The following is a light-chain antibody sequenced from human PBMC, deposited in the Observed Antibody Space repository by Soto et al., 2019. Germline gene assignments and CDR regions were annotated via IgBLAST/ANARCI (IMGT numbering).Light chain of an antibody. V-gene: IGLV2-18*01. J-gene: IGLJ1*01. CDR1: STDFVSYNR. CDR3: SLYKSENAYV. CDR2: EVS. Sequence: SVLTQPPSVSGSPGQSVTISCTGTSTDFVSYNRVSWYQQPPGTAPKLMIYEVSKRPSGVPDRFSGSKSGNTASLTISGLQAADEADYYCSLYKSENAYVFGTGTKVTVL.